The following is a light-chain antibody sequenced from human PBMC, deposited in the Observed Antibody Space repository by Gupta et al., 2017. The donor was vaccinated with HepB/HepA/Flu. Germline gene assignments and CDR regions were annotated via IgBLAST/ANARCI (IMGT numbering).Light chain of an antibody. J-gene: IGLJ2*01. V-gene: IGLV2-14*03. CDR3: SSYTSSSSVV. Sequence: QSALTQPASVSGSPGQSITISCTGTSSDVGGYNYVSWYQQHPGKAPKLMIYDVSNRPAGVSNRGSGSKSGNTASLTISGLQAEDEADYYCSSYTSSSSVVFGGGTKLT. CDR1: SSDVGGYNY. CDR2: DVS.